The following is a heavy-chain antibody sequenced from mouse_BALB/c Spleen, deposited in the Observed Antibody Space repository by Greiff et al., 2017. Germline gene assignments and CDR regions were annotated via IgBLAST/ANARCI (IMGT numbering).Heavy chain of an antibody. D-gene: IGHD1-1*01. CDR3: ARGNYYYGSSPFAY. CDR2: ITSGGSYS. CDR1: GFTFSSYA. Sequence: DVKLVESGGGLVKPGGSLKLSCAASGFTFSSYAMSWVRQTPEKRLEWVAIITSGGSYSYYPDSVKGRFTISRDNARNILYLQMSSLRSEDTAMYYCARGNYYYGSSPFAYWGQGTLVTVSA. J-gene: IGHJ3*01. V-gene: IGHV5-9*02.